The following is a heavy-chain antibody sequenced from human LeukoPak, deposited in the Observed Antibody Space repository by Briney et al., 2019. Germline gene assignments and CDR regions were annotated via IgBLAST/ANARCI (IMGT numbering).Heavy chain of an antibody. CDR3: ARGKTRFDY. Sequence: GGSLRLSCAASGFTFSSYGMNWVRQASGKGLEWVSDGRLTISRDNSKNTLYLQMNSLRAEDTAIYYCARGKTRFDYWGQGTLVTVSS. CDR1: GFTFSSYG. J-gene: IGHJ4*02. V-gene: IGHV3-23*01.